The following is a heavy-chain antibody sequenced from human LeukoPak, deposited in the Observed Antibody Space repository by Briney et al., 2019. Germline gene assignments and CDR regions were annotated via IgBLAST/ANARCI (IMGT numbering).Heavy chain of an antibody. CDR3: AKEHSP. Sequence: GGSLRLSCAASGFTFSSYGMHWVRQAPGKGLEWVAVISYDGSNKYYADSVKGRFTISRDNSENTLYLQMNSLRAEDTAVYYCAKEHSPWGQGTLVTVSS. CDR2: ISYDGSNK. J-gene: IGHJ5*02. CDR1: GFTFSSYG. V-gene: IGHV3-30*18.